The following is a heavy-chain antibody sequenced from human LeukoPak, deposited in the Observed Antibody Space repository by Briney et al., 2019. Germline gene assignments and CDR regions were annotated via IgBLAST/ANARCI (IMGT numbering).Heavy chain of an antibody. CDR2: IYYSGST. D-gene: IGHD1-26*01. J-gene: IGHJ4*02. CDR3: ARATPGGGATNNGY. CDR1: GGSIRSSSYS. Sequence: SETLSLTCTVSGGSIRSSSYSWGWIRQPPGKGLEWIGSIYYSGSTYYNPSLKSRVTISLDTSKNQFSLKLSSVTAADTAVYYCARATPGGGATNNGYWGQGTLVTVSS. V-gene: IGHV4-39*07.